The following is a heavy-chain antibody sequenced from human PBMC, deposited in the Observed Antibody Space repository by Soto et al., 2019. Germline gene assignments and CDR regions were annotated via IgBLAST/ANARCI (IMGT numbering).Heavy chain of an antibody. CDR1: GFTFSSYG. CDR2: ISYDGSNK. CDR3: AKDDRDYFYYYGMDV. D-gene: IGHD2-21*02. Sequence: PGGSLRLSCAASGFTFSSYGMHWVRQAPGKGLEWVAVISYDGSNKYYADSVKGRFTISRDNSKNTLYLQMNSLRAEDTAVYYCAKDDRDYFYYYGMDVWGQGTTVTVSS. J-gene: IGHJ6*02. V-gene: IGHV3-30*18.